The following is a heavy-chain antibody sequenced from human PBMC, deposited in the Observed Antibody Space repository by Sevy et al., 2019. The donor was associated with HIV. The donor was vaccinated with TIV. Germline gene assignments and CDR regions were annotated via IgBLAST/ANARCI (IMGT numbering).Heavy chain of an antibody. CDR2: INHRGST. V-gene: IGHV4-34*01. CDR3: ARAPPVVVVPGAPSWFDP. J-gene: IGHJ5*02. CDR1: GGTFSGYY. Sequence: SETLSLTCAVYGGTFSGYYWNWIRQSPGKGLEWIGEINHRGSTHYNPSLKSRVTISVDTSKNQFSPRRNSVTAADTAVYYCARAPPVVVVPGAPSWFDPWGQGTLVTVSS. D-gene: IGHD2-2*01.